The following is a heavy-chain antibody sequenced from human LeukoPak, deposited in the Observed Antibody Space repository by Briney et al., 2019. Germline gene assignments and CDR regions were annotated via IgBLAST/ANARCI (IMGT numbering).Heavy chain of an antibody. CDR2: IIPILGIA. D-gene: IGHD3-22*01. J-gene: IGHJ4*02. CDR3: ATHYDSSGYMLDY. CDR1: GGTFSSYA. V-gene: IGHV1-69*04. Sequence: SVKVSCKASGGTFSSYAISWVRQAPGQGLEWMARIIPILGIANYAQKFQGRVTITADKSTSTAYMELSSLRSEDTAVYYCATHYDSSGYMLDYWGQGTLVTVSS.